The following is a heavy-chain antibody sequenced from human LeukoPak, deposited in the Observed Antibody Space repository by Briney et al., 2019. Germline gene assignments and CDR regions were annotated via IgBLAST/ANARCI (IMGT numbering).Heavy chain of an antibody. V-gene: IGHV3-66*02. D-gene: IGHD1-26*01. CDR2: IYSGGST. CDR3: ARDEWELLRAY. CDR1: GFTVRSNY. Sequence: GGSLRLSCAASGFTVRSNYMSWVRQAPGKGLEWVSIIYSGGSTYYADSVKGRFTISRDNSKNTLYLQMNSLRVEDTAVYYCARDEWELLRAYWGQGTLVTVSS. J-gene: IGHJ4*02.